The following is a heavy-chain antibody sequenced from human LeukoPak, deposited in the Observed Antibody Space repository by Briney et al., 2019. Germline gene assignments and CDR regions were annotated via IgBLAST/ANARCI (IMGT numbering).Heavy chain of an antibody. CDR2: IVVGSGNT. CDR3: AASDIYYYYMDV. CDR1: GFTFTSSA. D-gene: IGHD3-9*01. V-gene: IGHV1-58*01. Sequence: TSVKVSCKASGFTFTSSAVQWVRQARGQRLEWIGWIVVGSGNTNYAQKFQERVTITRDMSTSTAYMELSSLRSEDTAVYYCAASDIYYYYMDVWGKGTTVTVSS. J-gene: IGHJ6*03.